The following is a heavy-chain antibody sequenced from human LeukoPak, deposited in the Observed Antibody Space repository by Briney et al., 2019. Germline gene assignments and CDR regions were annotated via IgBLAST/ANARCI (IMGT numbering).Heavy chain of an antibody. J-gene: IGHJ6*02. CDR3: ARDSYGMGV. CDR2: ISYDGNNK. CDR1: GFTFSNYA. V-gene: IGHV3-30-3*01. Sequence: GGSLRLSCAASGFTFSNYAIHWVRQAPGKGLEWVAVISYDGNNKYYADSVKGRFTISRDNSKNTLYLQMNNLRAEDTAVYYCARDSYGMGVWGQGTTVTVSS.